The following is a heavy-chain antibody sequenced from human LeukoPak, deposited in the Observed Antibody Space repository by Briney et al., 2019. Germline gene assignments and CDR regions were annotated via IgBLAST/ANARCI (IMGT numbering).Heavy chain of an antibody. CDR1: GFTFSDYY. V-gene: IGHV3-11*04. CDR2: ISSSGSTI. J-gene: IGHJ4*02. D-gene: IGHD3-3*01. CDR3: AKSGGYDFWSGYSYYFDY. Sequence: GGSLRLSCAASGFTFSDYYMSWIRQAPGKGRGWVSYISSSGSTIYYADSVKGRFTISRDNAKNSLYLQMNSLRAEDTAVYYCAKSGGYDFWSGYSYYFDYWGQGTLVTVSS.